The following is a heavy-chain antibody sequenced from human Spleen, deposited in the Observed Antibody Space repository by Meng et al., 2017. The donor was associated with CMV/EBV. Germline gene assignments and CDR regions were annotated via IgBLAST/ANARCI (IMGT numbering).Heavy chain of an antibody. V-gene: IGHV4-39*07. CDR3: AREDEQQLPFDY. CDR1: GGSISSSTYS. D-gene: IGHD6-13*01. CDR2: IYYSGST. Sequence: SQTLSLTCTVSGGSISSSTYSWGWIRQPPGKGLEWIGSIYYSGSTYYNPSLKSRVTISVDTSKNQFSLKLSSVTAADTAVYYCAREDEQQLPFDYWGQGTLVTVSS. J-gene: IGHJ4*02.